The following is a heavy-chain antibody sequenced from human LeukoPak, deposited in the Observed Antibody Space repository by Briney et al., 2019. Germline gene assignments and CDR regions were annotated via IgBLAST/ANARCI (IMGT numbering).Heavy chain of an antibody. CDR2: IFYSGST. V-gene: IGHV4-39*01. Sequence: SETLSLTCTVSGGSITSSSYYWGWIRQPPGKGLEWIGSIFYSGSTYYNPTLKSRVTISVDTSKTQYSLKLSSVTAADTAVYYCAKQQLVRCFDYWGQGTLVTVSS. CDR3: AKQQLVRCFDY. J-gene: IGHJ4*02. CDR1: GGSITSSSYY. D-gene: IGHD6-13*01.